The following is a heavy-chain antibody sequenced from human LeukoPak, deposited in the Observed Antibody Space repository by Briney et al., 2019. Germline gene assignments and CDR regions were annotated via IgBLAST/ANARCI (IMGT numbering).Heavy chain of an antibody. CDR1: GFTFSNYG. CDR2: IWYDGSNK. D-gene: IGHD6-13*01. V-gene: IGHV3-33*01. CDR3: ARDLGGSRTFDY. Sequence: PGVSLRLSCAASGFTFSNYGMHGVRQAPGKGLEWVAVIWYDGSNKYYADSVKGRFTISRDNSKNTLYLQMNSLRAEDTAVYYCARDLGGSRTFDYWGQGSLVTVSS. J-gene: IGHJ4*02.